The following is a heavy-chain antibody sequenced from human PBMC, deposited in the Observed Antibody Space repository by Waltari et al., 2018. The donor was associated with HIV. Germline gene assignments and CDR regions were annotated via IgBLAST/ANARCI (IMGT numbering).Heavy chain of an antibody. V-gene: IGHV3-23*01. Sequence: EVQLLESGGGFVQPGGSLRVSCAGYKVTLDPYAMHWARRAPGKGLNLLSIISANACRAYYADSLEGRFTDSRENSNNTIYLQMNNLTAEDTAVYYCAKHSSGWYRGHYPIDVWGQGTTVTVSS. CDR2: ISANACRA. CDR3: AKHSSGWYRGHYPIDV. D-gene: IGHD6-19*01. J-gene: IGHJ6*02. CDR1: KVTLDPYA.